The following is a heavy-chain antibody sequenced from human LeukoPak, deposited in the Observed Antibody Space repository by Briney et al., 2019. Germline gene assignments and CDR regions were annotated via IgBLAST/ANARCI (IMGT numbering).Heavy chain of an antibody. CDR2: IRYDGSNK. V-gene: IGHV3-30*02. D-gene: IGHD5/OR15-5a*01. CDR1: GFTFSSYG. CDR3: ARHVSDAFDI. Sequence: PGGSLRLSCAASGFTFSSYGMHWVRQAPGKGLEWVAFIRYDGSNKYYADSVKGRFTISRDNSKNTLYLQMNSLRAEDTAVYYCARHVSDAFDIWGQGTMVTVSS. J-gene: IGHJ3*02.